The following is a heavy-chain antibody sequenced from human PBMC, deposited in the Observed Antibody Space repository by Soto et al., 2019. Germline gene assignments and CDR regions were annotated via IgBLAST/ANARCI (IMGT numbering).Heavy chain of an antibody. V-gene: IGHV4-39*01. CDR1: GGPISSDLYY. J-gene: IGHJ6*02. CDR3: ARHLTYCSAGSCXSDFPYYGMDV. Sequence: SETLSLTCTVSGGPISSDLYYWGWIRLPTETWLEWIGSIFYSGSTYYNPSLKSRVTISVDTSKNQFSLKLSSVTAADTAVYYCARHLTYCSAGSCXSDFPYYGMDVWGQGTTVT. D-gene: IGHD2-15*01. CDR2: IFYSGST.